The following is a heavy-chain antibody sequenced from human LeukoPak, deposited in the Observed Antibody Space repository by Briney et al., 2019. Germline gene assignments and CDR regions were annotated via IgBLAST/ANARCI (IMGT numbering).Heavy chain of an antibody. CDR2: IYWDDDK. D-gene: IGHD3-22*01. CDR3: AHFDSSGYYQAMDFQH. J-gene: IGHJ1*01. CDR1: GFSLSTSGVG. V-gene: IGHV2-5*02. Sequence: SGPTLVNPTQTLTLTCTFSGFSLSTSGVGVGWIRQPPGKALEWLPLIYWDDDKRYSPSLKSRLTITKDTSKNQVVLTMTNMDPVDAATYYCAHFDSSGYYQAMDFQHWGQGTLVTVSS.